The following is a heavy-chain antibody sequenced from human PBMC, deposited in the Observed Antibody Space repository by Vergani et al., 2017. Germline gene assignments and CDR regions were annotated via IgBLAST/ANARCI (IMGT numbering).Heavy chain of an antibody. CDR1: GFSLSNARMG. V-gene: IGHV2-26*01. CDR2: IFSNDEK. Sequence: QVTLKESGPVLVKPTETLTLTCTVSGFSLSNARMGVSWIRQPPGKALEWLAHIFSNDEKSYSTSLKSRLTISKVTSKSQVVLTMTNMDPVGTATYYCARLWFGELFPFFDYWGQGTLVTVSS. J-gene: IGHJ4*02. CDR3: ARLWFGELFPFFDY. D-gene: IGHD3-10*01.